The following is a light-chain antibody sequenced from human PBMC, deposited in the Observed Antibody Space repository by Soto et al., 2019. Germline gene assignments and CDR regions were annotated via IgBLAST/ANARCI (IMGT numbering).Light chain of an antibody. CDR3: QQYTEWPLT. J-gene: IGKJ1*01. CDR2: GIS. V-gene: IGKV3-20*01. CDR1: QIVTSNY. Sequence: PAAVCVSPAERTTLSCTASQIVTSNYLAWYQQKPGQAPRLLIYGISTRATGVPDRFSGSGSGTDFTLTFGRLEPEDFAVYYWQQYTEWPLTFGQGTKVDIK.